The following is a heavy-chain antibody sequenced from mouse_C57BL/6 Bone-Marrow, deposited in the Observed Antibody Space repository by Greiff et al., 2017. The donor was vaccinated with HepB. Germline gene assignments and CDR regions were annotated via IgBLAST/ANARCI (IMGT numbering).Heavy chain of an antibody. Sequence: QVQLQQPGAELVRPGTSVKVSCKASGYAFTNYLIEWVKQRPGQGLEWIGVINPGSGGTNYNEKFKGKATLTADKSSSTAYMQLSSLTSEDSAVYFCYIYYYGSSYGAWFAYWGQGTLVTVSA. CDR1: GYAFTNYL. CDR3: YIYYYGSSYGAWFAY. J-gene: IGHJ3*01. V-gene: IGHV1-54*01. D-gene: IGHD1-1*01. CDR2: INPGSGGT.